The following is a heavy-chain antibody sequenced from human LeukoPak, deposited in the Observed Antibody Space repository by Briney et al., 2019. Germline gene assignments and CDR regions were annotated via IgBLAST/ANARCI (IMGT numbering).Heavy chain of an antibody. CDR2: IKSKSAGGKT. Sequence: GGSLRLSCAASGFTFSNAWMSWVRQAPGKGLEWVCRIKSKSAGGKTDDAAPMKGRFTISRDDSNNTLYLQMDSLKAEDTAVYYCTAEYDSSGYYPWFFDLWGRGTLVTASS. CDR3: TAEYDSSGYYPWFFDL. V-gene: IGHV3-15*01. D-gene: IGHD3-22*01. CDR1: GFTFSNAW. J-gene: IGHJ2*01.